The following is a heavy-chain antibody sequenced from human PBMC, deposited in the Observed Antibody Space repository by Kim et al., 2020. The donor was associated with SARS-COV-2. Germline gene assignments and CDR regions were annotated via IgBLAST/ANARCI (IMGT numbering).Heavy chain of an antibody. Sequence: SETLSLTCTVSGGSISSYYWSWIRQPPGKGLEWIGYIYYSGSTNYNPSLKSRVTISVDTSKNQFSLKLSSVTAADTAVYYCARAGASGDFWSGYYLTGYYYYMDVWGKGTTVTVSS. J-gene: IGHJ6*03. V-gene: IGHV4-59*01. CDR3: ARAGASGDFWSGYYLTGYYYYMDV. CDR1: GGSISSYY. CDR2: IYYSGST. D-gene: IGHD3-3*01.